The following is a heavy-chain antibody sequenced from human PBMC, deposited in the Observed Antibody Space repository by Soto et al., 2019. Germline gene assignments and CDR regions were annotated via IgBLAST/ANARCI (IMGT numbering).Heavy chain of an antibody. D-gene: IGHD2-8*01. Sequence: ASVKVSCKASGYTFTSYGISWVRQAPGQGLEWMGWISAYNGNTNYAQKFQGRVTMTTDTSTSTAYMELRSLRSDDTAVYYCASELVYGYNWFDPWGQGTLVTVSS. CDR2: ISAYNGNT. J-gene: IGHJ5*02. CDR1: GYTFTSYG. V-gene: IGHV1-18*04. CDR3: ASELVYGYNWFDP.